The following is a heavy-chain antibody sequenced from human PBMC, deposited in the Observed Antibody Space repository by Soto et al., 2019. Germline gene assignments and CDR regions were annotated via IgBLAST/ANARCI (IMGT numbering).Heavy chain of an antibody. V-gene: IGHV4-34*01. D-gene: IGHD3-10*02. CDR2: IDYSGAT. CDR1: GDSFSGHF. Sequence: QVQLHQWGTGLLKPSETLSLTCSVSGDSFSGHFWTWIRQPPGKGLEWIGEIDYSGATHYNAYVKRRVSMSVDTTKKQVSLKVTSVTAADTAVYYCARGGITPSMFFFDYWGQGTLVIVSS. J-gene: IGHJ4*02. CDR3: ARGGITPSMFFFDY.